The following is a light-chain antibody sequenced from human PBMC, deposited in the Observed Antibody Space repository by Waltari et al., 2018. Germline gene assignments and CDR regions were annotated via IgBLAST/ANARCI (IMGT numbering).Light chain of an antibody. J-gene: IGLJ3*02. Sequence: QLVLTQSPSASASLGASVKLTCPLSSGHSSNVISCLQQQPEKGPRYLMKVNSDGRHSKGDEIPDRFSGSSSGAERYLTISSLQSEDEADYYCQTGGHGTWVFGGGTKLTVL. CDR1: SGHSSNV. CDR2: VNSDGRH. CDR3: QTGGHGTWV. V-gene: IGLV4-69*01.